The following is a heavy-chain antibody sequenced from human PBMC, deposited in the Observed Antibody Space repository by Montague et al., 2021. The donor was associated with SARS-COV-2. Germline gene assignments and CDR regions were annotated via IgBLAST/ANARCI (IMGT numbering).Heavy chain of an antibody. V-gene: IGHV4-34*01. CDR2: ISHSGST. J-gene: IGHJ5*01. CDR1: GGSFTNYY. CDR3: ARARGRTGWFDS. D-gene: IGHD3-10*01. Sequence: SETLSLTCAVRGGSFTNYYWNWSRQSPGKGLETLGEISHSGSTNYNPTLKSRVTISVDMSKSQVSLNLTSGTAADTAIYDCARARGRTGWFDSWGQGIQVAVSS.